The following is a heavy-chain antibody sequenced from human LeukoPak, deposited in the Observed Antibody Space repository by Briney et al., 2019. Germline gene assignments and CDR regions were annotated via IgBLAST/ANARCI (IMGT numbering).Heavy chain of an antibody. CDR1: GYTFTGYY. D-gene: IGHD4-17*01. CDR2: INPNSGGT. J-gene: IGHJ3*02. CDR3: AASNNYGDYPLDAFDI. Sequence: ASVKVSCKASGYTFTGYYMHWVRQAPGQGLEWMGWINPNSGGTNYVQKFQGRVTMTRDTSITTACMELSRLRSDDTAVYYCAASNNYGDYPLDAFDIWGQGTMVTVSS. V-gene: IGHV1-2*02.